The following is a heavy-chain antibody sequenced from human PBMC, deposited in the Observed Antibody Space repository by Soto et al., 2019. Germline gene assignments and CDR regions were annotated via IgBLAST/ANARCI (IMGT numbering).Heavy chain of an antibody. V-gene: IGHV1-69*06. D-gene: IGHD2-15*01. CDR2: IIPIFGTA. J-gene: IGHJ5*02. Sequence: SVKVSCKASGGTFSSYAISWVRQAPGQGLEWMGGIIPIFGTANYAQKFQGRVTITADKSTSTAYMELSSLRSEDTAVYYCARGRDIVVVVAATAVASWFEPWGQGTLVTVSS. CDR1: GGTFSSYA. CDR3: ARGRDIVVVVAATAVASWFEP.